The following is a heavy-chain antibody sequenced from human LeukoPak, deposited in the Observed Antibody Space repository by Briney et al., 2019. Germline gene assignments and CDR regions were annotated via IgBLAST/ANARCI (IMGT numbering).Heavy chain of an antibody. Sequence: LSLTCAVSGVSISSGGYSWSWIRQPPGKGLEWVSGISWRSDSVGYADSVKGRFTISRDNTKNSLYLQMNSLRADDTAFYYCAKDWSYGGNSWKYFGSWGQGILVTVSS. V-gene: IGHV3-9*01. CDR3: AKDWSYGGNSWKYFGS. CDR2: ISWRSDSV. D-gene: IGHD4-23*01. CDR1: GVSISSGGYS. J-gene: IGHJ4*02.